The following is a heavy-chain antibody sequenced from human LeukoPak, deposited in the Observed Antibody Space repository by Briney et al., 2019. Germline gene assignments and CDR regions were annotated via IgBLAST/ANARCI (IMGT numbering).Heavy chain of an antibody. Sequence: ASVKVSCKASGYTFTSYGISWVRQAPGQGLEWMGWISAYNGNTNYAQKFQGRVTMTRDTSTSTVYMELSSLRSEDTAVYYCARDQTFNSYYYGSGTYMDVWGKGTTVTVSS. CDR1: GYTFTSYG. D-gene: IGHD3-10*01. J-gene: IGHJ6*03. CDR2: ISAYNGNT. V-gene: IGHV1-18*01. CDR3: ARDQTFNSYYYGSGTYMDV.